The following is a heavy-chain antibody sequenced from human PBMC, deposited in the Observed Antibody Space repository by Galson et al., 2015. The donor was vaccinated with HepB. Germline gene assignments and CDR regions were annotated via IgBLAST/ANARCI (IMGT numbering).Heavy chain of an antibody. D-gene: IGHD3-22*01. Sequence: SLRLSCAASGFTFSSYSMNWVRQAPGKGLEWVSYISSSSSTIYYADSVKGRFTISRDNAKSSLYLQMNSLRAEDTAVYYCARGITTIDAFDIWGQGTMVTVSS. V-gene: IGHV3-48*01. CDR1: GFTFSSYS. J-gene: IGHJ3*02. CDR3: ARGITTIDAFDI. CDR2: ISSSSSTI.